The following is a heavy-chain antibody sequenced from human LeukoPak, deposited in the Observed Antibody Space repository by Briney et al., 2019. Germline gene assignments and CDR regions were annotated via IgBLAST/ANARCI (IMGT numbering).Heavy chain of an antibody. D-gene: IGHD3-22*01. V-gene: IGHV3-33*08. CDR3: ATGSGFFYGH. CDR1: GVTLSSYA. Sequence: GGSLRLSCAASGVTLSSYAMSWARQAPGKGLEWVAVACHDGTGEFYADSVKGRFTISRDNSRSTLYVQMNSLRAEDTAVYYCATGSGFFYGHWGQGTLVTVSS. J-gene: IGHJ4*02. CDR2: ACHDGTGE.